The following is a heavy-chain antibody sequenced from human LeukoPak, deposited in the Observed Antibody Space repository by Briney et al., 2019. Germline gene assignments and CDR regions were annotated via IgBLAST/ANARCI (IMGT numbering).Heavy chain of an antibody. CDR3: ARGINDEYFQS. V-gene: IGHV5-51*01. D-gene: IGHD2/OR15-2a*01. J-gene: IGHJ1*01. CDR1: GYSFPSYW. Sequence: GESLKISCKGSGYSFPSYWIAWVRQMPGKGLEWMGIIYPADSDTRYNPSFQGHVTISADRSASTAYLQWHSLKASDTAIYYCARGINDEYFQSWGQGTLVTVSS. CDR2: IYPADSDT.